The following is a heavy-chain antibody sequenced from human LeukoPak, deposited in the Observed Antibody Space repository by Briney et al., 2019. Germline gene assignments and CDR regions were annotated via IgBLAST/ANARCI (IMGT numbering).Heavy chain of an antibody. CDR1: GFTFGDYA. J-gene: IGHJ6*03. Sequence: GGSLRLSCTASGFTFGDYAMSWVRQAPGKGLEWVGFIRSKAYGGTTEYAASVKGRFTISRDDSKSIAYLQMNSPKTEDTAVCYCVGSSPYDFWSGYLHYYYYYMDVWGKGTTVTVSS. CDR2: IRSKAYGGTT. D-gene: IGHD3-3*01. CDR3: VGSSPYDFWSGYLHYYYYYMDV. V-gene: IGHV3-49*04.